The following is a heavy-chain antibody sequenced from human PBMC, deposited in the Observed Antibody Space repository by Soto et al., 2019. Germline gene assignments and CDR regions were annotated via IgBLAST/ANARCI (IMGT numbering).Heavy chain of an antibody. D-gene: IGHD6-6*01. CDR1: GYIFTDYY. V-gene: IGHV1-3*01. J-gene: IGHJ6*02. CDR2: INAGNGNT. Sequence: ASVKVSFDASGYIFTDYYMHWVRQAPGQELGWMGWINAGNGNTKYSQKFQGRVTITRDTSASTAYMELSSLRSEDTAVYYCARTKQLVRSYYYYYGMDVWGQGTTVTVSS. CDR3: ARTKQLVRSYYYYYGMDV.